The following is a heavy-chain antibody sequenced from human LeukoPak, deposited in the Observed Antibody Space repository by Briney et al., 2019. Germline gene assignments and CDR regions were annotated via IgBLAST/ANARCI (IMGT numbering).Heavy chain of an antibody. CDR2: IIPMFDTA. CDR1: GGTFSSYA. Sequence: ASVKVSCKASGGTFSSYAISWVRQAPGQGLEWMGGIIPMFDTASYAQKFQGRVTITADESTSTAYMELSSLRSEDTAVYYCARGRGIVVVPAATDYMDVWGKGTTVTISS. D-gene: IGHD2-2*01. V-gene: IGHV1-69*13. J-gene: IGHJ6*03. CDR3: ARGRGIVVVPAATDYMDV.